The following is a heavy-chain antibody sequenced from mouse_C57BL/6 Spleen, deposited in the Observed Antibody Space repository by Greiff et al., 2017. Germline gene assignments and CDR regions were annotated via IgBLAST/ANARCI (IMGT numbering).Heavy chain of an antibody. J-gene: IGHJ3*01. V-gene: IGHV1-42*01. D-gene: IGHD2-1*01. CDR3: ARRGDGNYGFAY. CDR2: INPSTGGT. Sequence: VQLQQSGPELVKPGASVKISCKASGYSFTGYYMNWVKQSPEKSLEWIGEINPSTGGTTYNQKFKAKATLTVDKSSSTAYMQLKSLTSEDSAVYYCARRGDGNYGFAYWGQGTLVTVSA. CDR1: GYSFTGYY.